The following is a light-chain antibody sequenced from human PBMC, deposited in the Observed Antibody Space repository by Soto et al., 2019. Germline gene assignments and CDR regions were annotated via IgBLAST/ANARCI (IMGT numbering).Light chain of an antibody. CDR3: SSYAGNNIVV. V-gene: IGLV2-8*01. J-gene: IGLJ7*01. Sequence: QSVLTQPPSASGSPGQYVTISCTGTSIDIGSYTYVSWYQQHPGKAPNLMIFEVSERPSGVPDRFSGSKSGNTASLTVSGLQAEDEADYYCSSYAGNNIVVFGGGTQLTVL. CDR1: SIDIGSYTY. CDR2: EVS.